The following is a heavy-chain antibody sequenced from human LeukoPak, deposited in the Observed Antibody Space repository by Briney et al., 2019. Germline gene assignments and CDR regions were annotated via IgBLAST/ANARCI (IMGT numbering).Heavy chain of an antibody. CDR3: ARLVTADALDI. J-gene: IGHJ3*02. CDR2: IYYSGST. CDR1: GGSVSSGSYY. V-gene: IGHV4-61*01. Sequence: SETLSLTCTVSGGSVSSGSYYWSWIRQPPGKGLEWIGYIYYSGSTNYNPSLKSRVTISVDTSKNQFSLKLSSVTAADTAVYYCARLVTADALDIWGQGTMVTVSS. D-gene: IGHD2-21*02.